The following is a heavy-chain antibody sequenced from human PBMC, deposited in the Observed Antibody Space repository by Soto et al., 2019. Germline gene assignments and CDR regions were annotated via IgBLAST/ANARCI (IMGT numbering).Heavy chain of an antibody. Sequence: ESVPTLVNPTQTLTLTCTFSGFSLSTSGVGVGWIRQPPGKALECLALIYWDDDKRYSPSLKSRLTITMDTSKNQVVLTMTNMEPVETGTYHCAHRIQSGYYYKGGTFNYWGQ. D-gene: IGHD3-22*01. J-gene: IGHJ4*02. V-gene: IGHV2-5*02. CDR2: IYWDDDK. CDR3: AHRIQSGYYYKGGTFNY. CDR1: GFSLSTSGVG.